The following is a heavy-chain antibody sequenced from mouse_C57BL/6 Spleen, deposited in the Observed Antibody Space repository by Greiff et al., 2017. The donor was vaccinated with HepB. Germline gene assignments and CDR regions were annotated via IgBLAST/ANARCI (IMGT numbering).Heavy chain of an antibody. J-gene: IGHJ3*01. V-gene: IGHV1-50*01. CDR2: IDPSDSYT. Sequence: VKLQQPGAELVKPGASVKLSCKASGYTFTSYWMQWVKQRPGQGLEWIGEIDPSDSYTNYNQKFKGKATLTVDTSSSTAYMQLSSLTSEDSAVYYCARYGSSYLFAYWGQGTLVTVSA. D-gene: IGHD1-1*01. CDR1: GYTFTSYW. CDR3: ARYGSSYLFAY.